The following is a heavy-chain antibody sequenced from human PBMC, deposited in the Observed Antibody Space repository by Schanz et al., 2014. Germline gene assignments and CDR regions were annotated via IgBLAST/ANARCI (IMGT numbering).Heavy chain of an antibody. V-gene: IGHV3-7*01. D-gene: IGHD3-10*01. J-gene: IGHJ4*02. Sequence: EVQLVESGGGLVQPGGSLRLTCAASGFTFSIHYMSWVRQAPGKGLEWVAKIKPDGSEKLYVDSVRGRFAVSRDNVKNSLYLEMNSLRAEDTAVYYCAREGERKGMLPYYFDYWGQGALVTVSS. CDR1: GFTFSIHY. CDR2: IKPDGSEK. CDR3: AREGERKGMLPYYFDY.